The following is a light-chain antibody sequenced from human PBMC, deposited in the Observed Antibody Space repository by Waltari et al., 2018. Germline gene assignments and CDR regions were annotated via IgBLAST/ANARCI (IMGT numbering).Light chain of an antibody. CDR2: QHN. Sequence: SYELTQPPSVSVSPGQTASITCYGDKLGDKYACWYQQKPGQSPVLVIYQHNKRPSGIPERFSGSSSGNTATLTISGTQAMDEADYYCQAWDSSTVIFGVGTKLTVL. V-gene: IGLV3-1*01. CDR1: KLGDKY. J-gene: IGLJ2*01. CDR3: QAWDSSTVI.